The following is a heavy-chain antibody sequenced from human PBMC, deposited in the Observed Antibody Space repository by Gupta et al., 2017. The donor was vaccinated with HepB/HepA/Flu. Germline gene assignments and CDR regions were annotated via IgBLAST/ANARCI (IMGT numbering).Heavy chain of an antibody. CDR2: IRSKANSYTT. J-gene: IGHJ5*02. D-gene: IGHD1-26*01. Sequence: EVQLVASGGGLVQPGGSLKLSCAASGFIFTDSTLHWVRQASGKGLEWVGRIRSKANSYTTEYAASVKGRFTISRDDSKNTAYLQMHSLKTEDTAVYYCTRLPIVGATSGEDWFDPWGQGTLVTVSS. CDR1: GFIFTDST. CDR3: TRLPIVGATSGEDWFDP. V-gene: IGHV3-73*02.